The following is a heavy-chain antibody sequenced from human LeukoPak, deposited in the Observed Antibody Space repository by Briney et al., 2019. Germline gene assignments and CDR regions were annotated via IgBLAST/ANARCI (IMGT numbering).Heavy chain of an antibody. CDR1: GGTFSSYT. V-gene: IGHV1-69*02. Sequence: SVKVSCKASGGTFSSYTISWVRQAPGQGLEWMGRIIPILGMANYAQKFQGRVTITADKSTSTAYMELSSLRSEDTAVYYCARGYCSGGSCYYFDYWGQGTLVTVSS. CDR2: IIPILGMA. J-gene: IGHJ4*02. D-gene: IGHD2-15*01. CDR3: ARGYCSGGSCYYFDY.